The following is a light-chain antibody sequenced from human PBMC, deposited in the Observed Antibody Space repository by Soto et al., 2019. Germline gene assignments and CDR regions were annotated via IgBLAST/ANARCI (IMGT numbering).Light chain of an antibody. CDR3: QQYNNRPPVT. Sequence: DIVMTQSPATLSVSPGERATLSCRASQSISSNLAWYQQKPGQAPRLLIYGASTRVTGIPARFSGSGSGTEFTLIISSLQSEDFAVYYCQQYNNRPPVTFGGGTKVEIK. J-gene: IGKJ4*01. CDR2: GAS. V-gene: IGKV3-15*01. CDR1: QSISSN.